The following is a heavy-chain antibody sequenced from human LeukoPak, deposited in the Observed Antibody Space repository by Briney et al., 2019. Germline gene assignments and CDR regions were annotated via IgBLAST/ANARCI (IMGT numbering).Heavy chain of an antibody. D-gene: IGHD2-15*01. J-gene: IGHJ4*02. Sequence: GGSLRLSCAASGFTFSSYAMGWVRQAPGKGLEWVSAISGSGANTYYADSVKGRFTISRDNSKNTLYLQMNSLRAEDTAIYYCAKSPLAYCSGASCHLYFDYWGQGTLVTVSS. V-gene: IGHV3-23*01. CDR2: ISGSGANT. CDR3: AKSPLAYCSGASCHLYFDY. CDR1: GFTFSSYA.